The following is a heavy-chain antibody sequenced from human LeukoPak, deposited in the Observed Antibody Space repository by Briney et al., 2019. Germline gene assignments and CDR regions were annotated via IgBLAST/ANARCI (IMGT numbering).Heavy chain of an antibody. CDR2: IYSAGSI. CDR3: ARRAGAYTHPYDY. CDR1: RFTVSSNS. D-gene: IGHD3-16*01. J-gene: IGHJ4*02. Sequence: GGSLRLSCTVSRFTVSSNSMSWLRQAPGKGLGWVSFIYSAGSIYYSDSVKGRFTISIDNSKNTLYLQMNSLRAEDTAVYYCARRAGAYTHPYDYWGQGTLVTVSS. V-gene: IGHV3-53*01.